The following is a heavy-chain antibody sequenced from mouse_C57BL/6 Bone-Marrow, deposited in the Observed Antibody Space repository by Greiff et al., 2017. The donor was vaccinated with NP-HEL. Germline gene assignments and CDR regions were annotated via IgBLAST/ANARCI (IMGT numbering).Heavy chain of an antibody. CDR1: GYTFTSYW. V-gene: IGHV1-52*01. Sequence: QVQLQQPGAELVRPGSSVKLSCKASGYTFTSYWMHWVKQRPIQGLEWIGNIDPSDSETHYNQKFKDKATLTVDKSSSTAYMQLSSLTSEDSAVYYCAVRRVDYYGSIYCAMDYWGQGTSVTVSA. CDR2: IDPSDSET. J-gene: IGHJ4*01. D-gene: IGHD1-1*01. CDR3: AVRRVDYYGSIYCAMDY.